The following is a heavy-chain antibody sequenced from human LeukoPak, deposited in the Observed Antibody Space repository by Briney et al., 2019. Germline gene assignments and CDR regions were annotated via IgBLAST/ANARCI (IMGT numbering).Heavy chain of an antibody. D-gene: IGHD2-2*01. Sequence: ASVKVSCKASGYTFTGYYMHWVRQAPGQGLEWMGRINPNSGGTNYAQKFQGRVTMTRDTSISTAYMELSGLRSDDTAVYYCAGICSSTSCDLDYWGQGTLVTVSS. V-gene: IGHV1-2*06. CDR3: AGICSSTSCDLDY. CDR1: GYTFTGYY. J-gene: IGHJ4*02. CDR2: INPNSGGT.